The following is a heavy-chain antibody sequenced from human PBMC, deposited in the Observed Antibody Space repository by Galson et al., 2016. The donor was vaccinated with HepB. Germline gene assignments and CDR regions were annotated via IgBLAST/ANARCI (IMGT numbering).Heavy chain of an antibody. CDR2: IKQDGSEE. CDR1: GFTLSSYW. Sequence: SLRLSCAASGFTLSSYWMSWVRQAPGKGLEWVANIKQDGSEEYYVDSVKGRFTISRDNAKNSLYLQMNSLRAEDTAVYYCARWRGSGSHDYWGQGTLVTVSS. J-gene: IGHJ4*02. CDR3: ARWRGSGSHDY. V-gene: IGHV3-7*05. D-gene: IGHD3-10*01.